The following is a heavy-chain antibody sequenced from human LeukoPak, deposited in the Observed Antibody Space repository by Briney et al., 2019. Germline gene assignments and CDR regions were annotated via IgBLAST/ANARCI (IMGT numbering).Heavy chain of an antibody. D-gene: IGHD1-20*01. CDR2: IYSSGST. CDR3: ASLRGDNWNYYDY. Sequence: SETLSLTCSVSGRSISSYYWSWIRQTAGKGLEWIGRIYSSGSTNYNPSLKSRVTMSVDMSKNQFSLKLSSVTTADTAVYYCASLRGDNWNYYDYWGQGILVTVSS. J-gene: IGHJ4*02. V-gene: IGHV4-4*07. CDR1: GRSISSYY.